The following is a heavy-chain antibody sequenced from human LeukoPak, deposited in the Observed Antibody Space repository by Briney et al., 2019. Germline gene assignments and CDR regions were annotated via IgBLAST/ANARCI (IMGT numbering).Heavy chain of an antibody. J-gene: IGHJ4*02. CDR3: ARLYGNYQNYFDY. CDR2: INHSGST. V-gene: IGHV4-34*01. D-gene: IGHD1-7*01. CDR1: GGSFSGYY. Sequence: SETLSLTCAVYGGSFSGYYWSWIRQPPGKWLEWIGEINHSGSTNHNPSLKSRVTISVDTSKNQFSLKLRSVTAADTAVYYCARLYGNYQNYFDYWGQGTLVTVSS.